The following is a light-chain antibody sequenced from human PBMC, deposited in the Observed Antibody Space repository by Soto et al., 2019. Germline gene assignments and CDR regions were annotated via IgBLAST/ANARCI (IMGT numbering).Light chain of an antibody. CDR1: QSISSW. CDR2: DAS. CDR3: KQYNRYSLYT. Sequence: DIQMTQSPSTLSASVGDRVTITCRASQSISSWLAWYQQKPGKAPKLLIYDASSLESGVPSRFSGSGSGTEFTLTISSLQPDDFATYYCKQYNRYSLYTFGQGTKLEIK. V-gene: IGKV1-5*01. J-gene: IGKJ2*01.